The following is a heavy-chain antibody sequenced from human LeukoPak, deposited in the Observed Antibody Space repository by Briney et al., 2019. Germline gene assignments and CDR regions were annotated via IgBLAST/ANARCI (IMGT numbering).Heavy chain of an antibody. CDR3: AKSVPLVRGVIQKKPYYFDY. V-gene: IGHV3-23*01. Sequence: GGSLRLSCAASGFTFSSYAMSWVRQAPGKGLEWVSAISGSGGSTYYADSVKGRFTISRDNSKNTLYLQMNSLRAEDTAVYYCAKSVPLVRGVIQKKPYYFDYWGQGTLVTVSS. CDR1: GFTFSSYA. CDR2: ISGSGGST. J-gene: IGHJ4*02. D-gene: IGHD3-10*01.